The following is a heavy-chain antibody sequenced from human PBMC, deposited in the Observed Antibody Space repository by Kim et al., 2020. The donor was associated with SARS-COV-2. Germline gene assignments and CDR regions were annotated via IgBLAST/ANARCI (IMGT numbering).Heavy chain of an antibody. CDR2: ISYDGSKK. J-gene: IGHJ4*02. CDR1: GFTFSSYA. D-gene: IGHD6-19*01. V-gene: IGHV3-30*04. CDR3: ARDPFIAVAGPSGY. Sequence: GGSLRLSCAASGFTFSSYAMHWVRQAPGKGLEWVAVISYDGSKKYYADSVKGRFTISRDNSKNTLFLQMSSLRAEDTAVYYCARDPFIAVAGPSGYWGQGTLVTVSS.